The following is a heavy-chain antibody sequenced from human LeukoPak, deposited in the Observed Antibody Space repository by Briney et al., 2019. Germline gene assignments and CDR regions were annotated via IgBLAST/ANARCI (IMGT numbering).Heavy chain of an antibody. V-gene: IGHV1-2*02. J-gene: IGHJ4*02. CDR2: INPNSGGT. CDR3: ARGSDDFWSGYSPSY. Sequence: GASVKVSCKAPGYTFTGYYMHWVRQAPGQGLEWMGWINPNSGGTNYAQKFHGRVTMTRDTSISTAYMELSKLRSDDTAVYYCARGSDDFWSGYSPSYWGQGTLVTVSS. CDR1: GYTFTGYY. D-gene: IGHD3-3*01.